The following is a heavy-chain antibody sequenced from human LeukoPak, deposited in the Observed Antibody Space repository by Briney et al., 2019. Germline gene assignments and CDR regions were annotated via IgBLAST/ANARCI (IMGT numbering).Heavy chain of an antibody. CDR2: IYYSGST. J-gene: IGHJ3*02. CDR1: GGSISSGGYY. Sequence: SQTLSLTCTVSGGSISSGGYYWSWIRQPPGKGLEWIGYIYYSGSTYYNPTLKSRVTISVDTSKNQFSLKLSSVTAADTAVYYCARFQKQWLVDAFDIWGQGTMVTVSS. CDR3: ARFQKQWLVDAFDI. V-gene: IGHV4-30-4*08. D-gene: IGHD6-19*01.